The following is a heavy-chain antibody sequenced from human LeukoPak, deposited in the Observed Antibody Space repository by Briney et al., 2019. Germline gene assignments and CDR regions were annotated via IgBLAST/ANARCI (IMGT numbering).Heavy chain of an antibody. CDR1: GFTFSSYG. J-gene: IGHJ3*02. Sequence: GGSLGLSCAASGFTFSSYGMHWVRQTPGMGLEWVAVISYDGSNKYYADSVKGRFTISRDNSKNTLYLQMNSLRAEDTAVYYCAKDDFGDYGDAFEIWGQGTMVTVSS. CDR3: AKDDFGDYGDAFEI. D-gene: IGHD4-17*01. CDR2: ISYDGSNK. V-gene: IGHV3-30*18.